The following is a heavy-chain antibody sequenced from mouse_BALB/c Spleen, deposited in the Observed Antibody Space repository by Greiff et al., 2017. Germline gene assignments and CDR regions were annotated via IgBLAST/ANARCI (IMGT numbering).Heavy chain of an antibody. CDR2: IWSGGST. J-gene: IGHJ4*01. D-gene: IGHD2-14*01. Sequence: VQLQQSGPGLVQPSQSLSITCTASGFTLTSYGVHWVRQSPGKGLEWLGVIWSGGSTDYNAAFISRLSIIKDNSKSQVFFKMNSLQANDTAIYYCARREVRDPYAMDYWGQGTSVTVSS. CDR3: ARREVRDPYAMDY. V-gene: IGHV2-2*02. CDR1: GFTLTSYG.